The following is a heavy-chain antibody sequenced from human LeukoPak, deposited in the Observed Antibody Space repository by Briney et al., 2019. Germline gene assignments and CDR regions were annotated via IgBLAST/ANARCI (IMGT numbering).Heavy chain of an antibody. J-gene: IGHJ4*02. CDR1: GGSVSSGSYY. Sequence: SGTLSLTCTVSGGSVSSGSYYWSWIRQPPGKGLEWIGYIYYSGSTNYNPSLKSRVTISVDTSKNQFSLKLSSVTAADTAVYYCARQDGGYSYYFDYWGQGTLVTVSS. CDR2: IYYSGST. D-gene: IGHD2-21*02. V-gene: IGHV4-61*01. CDR3: ARQDGGYSYYFDY.